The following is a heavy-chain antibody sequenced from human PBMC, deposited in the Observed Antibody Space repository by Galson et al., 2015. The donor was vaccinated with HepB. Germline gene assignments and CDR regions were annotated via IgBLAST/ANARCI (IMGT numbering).Heavy chain of an antibody. J-gene: IGHJ4*02. CDR2: INAGNGNT. V-gene: IGHV1-3*01. D-gene: IGHD5-24*01. Sequence: SVKVSCKASGYTFTSYAMHWVRQAPGQRLEWMGWINAGNGNTKYSQKFQGRVTITRDTSASTAYMELRSLRSDDTAVYYCARGGQRWLQFHFDYWGQGTLVTISS. CDR3: ARGGQRWLQFHFDY. CDR1: GYTFTSYA.